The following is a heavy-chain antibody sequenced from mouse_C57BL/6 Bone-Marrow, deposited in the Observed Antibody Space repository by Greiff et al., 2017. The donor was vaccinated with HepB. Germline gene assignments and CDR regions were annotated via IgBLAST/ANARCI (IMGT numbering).Heavy chain of an antibody. V-gene: IGHV1-63*01. D-gene: IGHD2-2*01. Sequence: QVQLQQSGAELVRPGTSVKMSCKASGYTFTNYWIGWAKQRPGHGLEWIGDIYPGGGYTNYNEKFKSKATLTVDKPSSTAYMQLSSLTSEDSAVYYCARTLYYGYPDYWGQGTTLTVSS. CDR3: ARTLYYGYPDY. CDR1: GYTFTNYW. CDR2: IYPGGGYT. J-gene: IGHJ2*01.